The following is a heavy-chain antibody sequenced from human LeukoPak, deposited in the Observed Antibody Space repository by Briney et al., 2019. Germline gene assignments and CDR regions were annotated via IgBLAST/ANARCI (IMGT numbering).Heavy chain of an antibody. CDR1: GGSFSGYY. J-gene: IGHJ4*02. CDR2: INHSGST. Sequence: PSETLSLTCAVYGGSFSGYYWGWIRQPPGKGLEWIGEINHSGSTNYNPSLKSRVTISVDTSKNQFSLKLSSVTAADTAVYYCARGTNYYYDSSGYPLFDYWGQGTLVTVSS. D-gene: IGHD3-22*01. CDR3: ARGTNYYYDSSGYPLFDY. V-gene: IGHV4-34*01.